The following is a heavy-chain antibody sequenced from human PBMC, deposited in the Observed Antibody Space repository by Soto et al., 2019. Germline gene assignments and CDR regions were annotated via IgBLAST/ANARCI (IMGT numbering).Heavy chain of an antibody. J-gene: IGHJ6*02. CDR3: AGTREIPYYHGMDV. CDR2: IIPIFGSA. CDR1: GGTLSSYA. D-gene: IGHD2-2*02. V-gene: IGHV1-69*01. Sequence: QVQLVQSGAEVKKPGSSVKVSCKAPGGTLSSYAINWVRQAPGQGLEWMGGIIPIFGSANYAPKFQGRVTISADESTSTAYMEVSSLRSEDTDVYYCAGTREIPYYHGMDVWGQGTTVTVSS.